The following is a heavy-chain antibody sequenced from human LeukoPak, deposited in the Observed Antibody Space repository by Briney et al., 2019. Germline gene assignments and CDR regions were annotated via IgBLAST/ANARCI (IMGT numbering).Heavy chain of an antibody. J-gene: IGHJ5*02. V-gene: IGHV4-30-4*08. CDR2: IHPSGML. CDR3: ASWVYGDYSNWFDP. CDR1: GASFSSGDQY. D-gene: IGHD4-17*01. Sequence: PSETLSLTCTVSGASFSSGDQYWNWIRQSPGKGLEWIGSIHPSGMLYNNPSLESRVTISIDTSKNQFSLKLSSVTAADTAVYYCASWVYGDYSNWFDPWGQGTLVTVSS.